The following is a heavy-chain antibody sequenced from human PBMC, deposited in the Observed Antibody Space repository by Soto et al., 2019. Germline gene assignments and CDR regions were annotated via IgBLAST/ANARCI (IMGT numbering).Heavy chain of an antibody. CDR3: TRDRGGTTLYYAMAV. D-gene: IGHD1-26*01. J-gene: IGHJ6*02. CDR1: GGSFRTYT. CDR2: IIPIFGTV. V-gene: IGHV1-69*13. Sequence: ASVKVSCKASGGSFRTYTTSWVRQAPGQGLEWVGGIIPIFGTVNYAQRLRDRVTITADESTSTAYMELTNLRSEDTAVYYCTRDRGGTTLYYAMAVWGQCTTVTVSS.